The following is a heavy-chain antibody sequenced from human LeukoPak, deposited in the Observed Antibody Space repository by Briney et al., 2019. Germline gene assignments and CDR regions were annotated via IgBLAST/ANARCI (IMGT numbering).Heavy chain of an antibody. CDR3: ARCGQWLENDY. CDR1: GGSISSYY. CDR2: IYYSGSN. V-gene: IGHV4-59*01. J-gene: IGHJ4*02. D-gene: IGHD6-19*01. Sequence: PSETLSFTCIVSGGSISSYYWSWIRQPPGKGLKWIGYIYYSGSNNYNPSLKSRVTISVDTSKNQFSLKLSSGTAADTAVYYYARCGQWLENDYWGQGTLVSVSS.